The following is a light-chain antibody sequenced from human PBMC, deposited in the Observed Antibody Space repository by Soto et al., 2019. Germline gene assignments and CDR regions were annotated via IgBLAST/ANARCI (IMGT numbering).Light chain of an antibody. J-gene: IGKJ2*01. CDR3: QQYYSYPHT. CDR1: QGISSY. Sequence: AIRMTQSPSSFSASTGDRVTITCRASQGISSYLAWYQQKPGKAPKLLIYAASTLQSVVPSRFSGSGSGTDFTLTISCLQSEDFATYYCQQYYSYPHTFGQWTKLEIK. V-gene: IGKV1-8*01. CDR2: AAS.